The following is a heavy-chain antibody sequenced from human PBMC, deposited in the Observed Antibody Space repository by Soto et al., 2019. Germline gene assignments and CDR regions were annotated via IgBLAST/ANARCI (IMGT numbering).Heavy chain of an antibody. CDR2: IYPGDSDT. V-gene: IGHV5-51*01. CDR3: AKYMNTAMVSDY. CDR1: GYSFTIYW. D-gene: IGHD5-18*01. Sequence: GESLKIYCRGSGYSFTIYWIGWVRQMPGKGLEWMGIIYPGDSDTRYSPSFQGHVTISADKSISTAYLLWSSLKASDSAIYYCAKYMNTAMVSDYWGQGTLVTVSS. J-gene: IGHJ4*02.